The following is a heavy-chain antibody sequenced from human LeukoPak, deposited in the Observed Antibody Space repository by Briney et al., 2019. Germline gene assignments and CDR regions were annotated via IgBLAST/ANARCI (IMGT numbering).Heavy chain of an antibody. J-gene: IGHJ4*02. Sequence: SETLSLTCNVSGGSMSSSSYYWGWIRQPPGKGLEWIGSIYYSGSTYYNPSLKSRVTISVDTSKNQFSLKLSSVTAADTAVYYCARTPRITYYYDSSGYYFDYWGQGTLVTVSS. V-gene: IGHV4-39*01. CDR3: ARTPRITYYYDSSGYYFDY. CDR2: IYYSGST. CDR1: GGSMSSSSYY. D-gene: IGHD3-22*01.